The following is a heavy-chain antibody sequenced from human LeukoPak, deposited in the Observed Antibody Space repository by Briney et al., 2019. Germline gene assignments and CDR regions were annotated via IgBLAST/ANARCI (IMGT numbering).Heavy chain of an antibody. J-gene: IGHJ4*02. Sequence: ASVKVSCKASVYTFTRYYMHWVRQAPGQGLEWMGIINPSGGSTSYAQKFQGRVTMTRDTSTSTVYMELSSLRSEDTAVYYCASGHQSISGRPRQLWQGGPFDYWGQGTLVTVSS. D-gene: IGHD5-18*01. CDR1: VYTFTRYY. V-gene: IGHV1-46*01. CDR2: INPSGGST. CDR3: ASGHQSISGRPRQLWQGGPFDY.